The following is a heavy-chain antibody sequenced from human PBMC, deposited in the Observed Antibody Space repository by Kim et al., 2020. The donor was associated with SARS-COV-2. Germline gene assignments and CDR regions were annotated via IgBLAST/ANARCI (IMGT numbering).Heavy chain of an antibody. CDR1: GSSLTRLS. CDR3: ATYAGTPGYYYHYMDV. V-gene: IGHV1-24*01. J-gene: IGHJ6*03. D-gene: IGHD3-9*01. Sequence: ASVKVSCKVSGSSLTRLSMHWVRQAPGKGLEWMGAFDPENGDTIYAQKFQDRVTMTEDTLTDTSYMELRSLRSEDTAVYYCATYAGTPGYYYHYMDVWGKGTTVAVS. CDR2: FDPENGDT.